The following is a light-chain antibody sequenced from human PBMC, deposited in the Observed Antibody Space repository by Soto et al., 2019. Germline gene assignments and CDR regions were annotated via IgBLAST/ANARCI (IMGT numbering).Light chain of an antibody. CDR2: DSY. J-gene: IGKJ1*01. Sequence: EVVLTQSPATLYLSPGVRATLSCRASQSVSSYLAWYQQKPGQAPRLLIYDSYNLATGIPARFSGSGSGTDFTLTISSLEPEEFAVYYCQHRSNWPATFGQGNKVAIQ. CDR3: QHRSNWPAT. CDR1: QSVSSY. V-gene: IGKV3-11*01.